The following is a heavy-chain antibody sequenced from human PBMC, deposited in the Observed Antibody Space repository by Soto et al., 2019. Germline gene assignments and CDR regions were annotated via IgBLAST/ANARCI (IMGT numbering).Heavy chain of an antibody. D-gene: IGHD2-21*02. CDR2: IIPLFGTA. V-gene: IGHV1-69*06. Sequence: QVYLVQSGAEVKKPGSSVKISCKASGGIFSSNTINWVRQAAGQGLEWMGGIIPLFGTANSADKFQGRVPMTAHTYTKTEYMELTSLRSEDTAVYYCASKAACGGDCSACDSWCQGTLVTASS. CDR1: GGIFSSNT. CDR3: ASKAACGGDCSACDS. J-gene: IGHJ4*02.